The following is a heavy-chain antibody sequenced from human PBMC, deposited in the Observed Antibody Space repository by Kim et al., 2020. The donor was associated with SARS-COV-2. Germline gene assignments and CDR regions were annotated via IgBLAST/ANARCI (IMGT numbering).Heavy chain of an antibody. J-gene: IGHJ4*02. D-gene: IGHD1-26*01. Sequence: GVSLRLSCAASGFTFNNYWMTWARQAPGKGLEWVANINTDGGDKFYVGSVKGRFTISRDNTKNSLYLQMSSLRVDDTALYYCVRDHRNSGISDWGQGTLVTVSS. CDR2: INTDGGDK. V-gene: IGHV3-7*01. CDR1: GFTFNNYW. CDR3: VRDHRNSGISD.